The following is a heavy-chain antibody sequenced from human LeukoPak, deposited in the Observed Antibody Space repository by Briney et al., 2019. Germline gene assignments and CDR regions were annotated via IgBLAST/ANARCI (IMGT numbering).Heavy chain of an antibody. CDR2: IRNKANNCAT. Sequence: PGGSLKLSCAASGFTFSGFSLHWVRQASGKGLEWVGRIRNKANNCATTYAASVRGRFTISRDDSKNTAYLQMNSLKTEDTALYYCATSSNAYNDHWGQGTLVTVSS. CDR1: GFTFSGFS. V-gene: IGHV3-73*01. D-gene: IGHD5-24*01. CDR3: ATSSNAYNDH. J-gene: IGHJ4*02.